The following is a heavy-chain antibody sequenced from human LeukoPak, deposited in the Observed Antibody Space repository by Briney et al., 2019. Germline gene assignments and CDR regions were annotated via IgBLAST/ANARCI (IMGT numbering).Heavy chain of an antibody. CDR1: GYTFPSYF. J-gene: IGHJ5*02. CDR3: AREYYYDSSGYYYGTRFDP. V-gene: IGHV1-46*01. D-gene: IGHD3-22*01. CDR2: INPTGGST. Sequence: GASVKVSCKASGYTFPSYFMHWVRQAPGQGLEWMGIINPTGGSTTYAQKFQGRVTMTRDTSTSTVYMELSSLRSEDTAVYYCAREYYYDSSGYYYGTRFDPWGQGTLVTVSS.